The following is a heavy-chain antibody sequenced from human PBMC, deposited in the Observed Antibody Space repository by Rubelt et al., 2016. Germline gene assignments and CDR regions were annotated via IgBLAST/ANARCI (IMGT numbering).Heavy chain of an antibody. V-gene: IGHV3-7*04. J-gene: IGHJ4*02. Sequence: GGSLRLSCVGSGFRFSAYWMQWVRQAPGKGLEWVANIKQDGSEKHYVDSVKGRFTISRDNAESSLYLQMNSLRAEDTAVYYCARGSSGYVDYYFDYWGRGTLVTVSS. CDR1: GFRFSAYW. CDR3: ARGSSGYVDYYFDY. D-gene: IGHD5-12*01. CDR2: IKQDGSEK.